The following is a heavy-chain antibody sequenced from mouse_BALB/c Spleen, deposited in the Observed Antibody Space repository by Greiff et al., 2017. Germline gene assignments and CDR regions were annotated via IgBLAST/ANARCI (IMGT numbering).Heavy chain of an antibody. CDR3: AETYGAMDY. D-gene: IGHD1-1*01. Sequence: VQLKESGAELVKPGASVKLSCTASGFNIKDTYMHWVKQRPEQGLEWIGRIDPANGNTKYDPKFQGKATITADTSSNTAYLQLSSLTSEDTAVYYCAETYGAMDYWGQGTSVTVAS. CDR2: IDPANGNT. CDR1: GFNIKDTY. V-gene: IGHV14-3*02. J-gene: IGHJ4*01.